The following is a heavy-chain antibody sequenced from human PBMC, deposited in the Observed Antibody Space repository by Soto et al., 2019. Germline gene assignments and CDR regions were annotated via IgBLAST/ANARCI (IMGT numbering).Heavy chain of an antibody. CDR1: GYTFTGYH. CDR2: INPNSGGT. V-gene: IGHV1-2*04. J-gene: IGHJ6*02. CDR3: ARDGDFWSGYYTPRSGSYGMDV. D-gene: IGHD3-3*01. Sequence: SVKVSCKASGYTFTGYHMHWVRQAPGQGLEWMGWINPNSGGTNYAQKFQGWVTMTRDTSISTAYMELSRLRSDDTAVYYCARDGDFWSGYYTPRSGSYGMDVWGQGTTVTVSS.